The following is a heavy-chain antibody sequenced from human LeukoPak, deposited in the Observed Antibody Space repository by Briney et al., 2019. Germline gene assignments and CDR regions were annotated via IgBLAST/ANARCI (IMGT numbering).Heavy chain of an antibody. CDR1: GGTFSSYG. V-gene: IGHV3-23*01. Sequence: SCTASGGTFSSYGMSWVRQAPGKGLEWVSVMSGGGGSTYDADSVKGRFTISRDNSKNTLYLQMNSLRAEDTAVYYCAKEYSGNYYYFDYWGQGTLVTVSS. CDR2: MSGGGGST. CDR3: AKEYSGNYYYFDY. J-gene: IGHJ4*02. D-gene: IGHD1-26*01.